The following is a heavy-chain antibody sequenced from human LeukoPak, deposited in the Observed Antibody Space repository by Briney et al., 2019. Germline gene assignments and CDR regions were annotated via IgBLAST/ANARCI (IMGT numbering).Heavy chain of an antibody. J-gene: IGHJ4*02. Sequence: ASVKVSCTASGYTFTSYYMHWVRHAPGPGLEWMGIINPSGGHATYAQKFQGRVIMTRDTSTSTVYMDLSSLRSEDTAVYYCAKAASLWSYGGFDNWGQGTLVTVSS. CDR2: INPSGGHA. CDR3: AKAASLWSYGGFDN. D-gene: IGHD2-2*01. CDR1: GYTFTSYY. V-gene: IGHV1-46*01.